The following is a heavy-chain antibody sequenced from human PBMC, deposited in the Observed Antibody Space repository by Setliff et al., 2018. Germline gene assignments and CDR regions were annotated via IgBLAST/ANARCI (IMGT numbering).Heavy chain of an antibody. Sequence: SETLSLTCTVSGGSISSYYWSWIRQPPGKGLEWIGYIYNSGSTNYNPSLRSRVTISVDTSKNQFSLILRSVTAADTAVYYCARGRMRGSCSGPSCTYDPFDIWGQGTPVTVS. D-gene: IGHD2-2*01. CDR1: GGSISSYY. CDR3: ARGRMRGSCSGPSCTYDPFDI. J-gene: IGHJ3*02. CDR2: IYNSGST. V-gene: IGHV4-59*12.